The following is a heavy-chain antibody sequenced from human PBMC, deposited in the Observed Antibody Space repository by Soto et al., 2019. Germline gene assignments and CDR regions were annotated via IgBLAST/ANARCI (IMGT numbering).Heavy chain of an antibody. V-gene: IGHV3-9*01. CDR3: AKDGGPSGFNPFDS. CDR1: GFTFDDYA. J-gene: IGHJ4*02. D-gene: IGHD6-19*01. Sequence: SLRLSCAASGFTFDDYAMHWVRQAPGKGLEWVSGISWNSGSIVYADSVKGRFTISRDNAKNSLYLQMNSLRAEDTALYYCAKDGGPSGFNPFDSWGQGTLVTVSS. CDR2: ISWNSGSI.